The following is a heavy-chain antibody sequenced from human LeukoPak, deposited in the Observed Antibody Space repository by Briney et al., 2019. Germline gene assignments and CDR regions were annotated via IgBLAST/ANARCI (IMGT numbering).Heavy chain of an antibody. V-gene: IGHV3-30*03. CDR1: GFTFSSYG. CDR3: ASSTSSSSWFGAYYYYYYGMDV. CDR2: ISYDGSNK. Sequence: GGSLRLSCAASGFTFSSYGMHWVRQAPGKGLEWVAVISYDGSNKYYADSVKGRFTISRDNSKNTLYLQMNSLRAEDTAVYYCASSTSSSSWFGAYYYYYYGMDVWGQGTTVTVSS. D-gene: IGHD6-13*01. J-gene: IGHJ6*02.